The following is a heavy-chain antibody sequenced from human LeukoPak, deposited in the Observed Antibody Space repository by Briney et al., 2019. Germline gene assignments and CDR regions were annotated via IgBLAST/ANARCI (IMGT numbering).Heavy chain of an antibody. CDR2: ISGSGGST. CDR1: GFTFSSYA. CDR3: AKVMTRTVVRGVPPSDY. V-gene: IGHV3-23*01. Sequence: GGPLRLSCAASGFTFSSYAMSWVRQAPGKGLEWVSAISGSGGSTYYADSVKGRFTISRDNSKNTLYLQMNSLRAEDTAVYYCAKVMTRTVVRGVPPSDYWGQGTLVTVSS. D-gene: IGHD3-10*01. J-gene: IGHJ4*02.